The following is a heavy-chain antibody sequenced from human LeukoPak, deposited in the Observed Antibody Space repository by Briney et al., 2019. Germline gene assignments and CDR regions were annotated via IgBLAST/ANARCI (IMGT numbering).Heavy chain of an antibody. Sequence: PSETLSLTCTVSGGSFSIYYWSWIRQPPGKGLEWIGYIYYSGSTNYNPSLKSRVTISVDTSKNQFSLKLSSVTAADTAVYYCARDEGDGSYFDYWGQGTLVTVSS. V-gene: IGHV4-59*01. CDR1: GGSFSIYY. D-gene: IGHD2-15*01. J-gene: IGHJ4*02. CDR2: IYYSGST. CDR3: ARDEGDGSYFDY.